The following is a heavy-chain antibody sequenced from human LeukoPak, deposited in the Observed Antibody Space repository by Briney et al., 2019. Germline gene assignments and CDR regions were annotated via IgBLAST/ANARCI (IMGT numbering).Heavy chain of an antibody. D-gene: IGHD6-13*01. V-gene: IGHV3-66*02. Sequence: GGSLRLSCAASGFTVSSNYMSWVRQAPGKGLEWVSVIYSGGSTHYADSVKGRFTISRDNSKNTLYLQMNSLRAEDTAVYYCAKYSSSWSYFDYWGQGTLVTVSS. J-gene: IGHJ4*02. CDR2: IYSGGST. CDR1: GFTVSSNY. CDR3: AKYSSSWSYFDY.